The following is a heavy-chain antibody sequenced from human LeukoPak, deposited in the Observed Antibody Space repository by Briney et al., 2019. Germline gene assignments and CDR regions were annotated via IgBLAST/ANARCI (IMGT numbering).Heavy chain of an antibody. CDR1: GFTFTSSA. CDR3: ARGAATYYYYGMDV. V-gene: IGHV1-58*02. D-gene: IGHD1-26*01. CDR2: IVVGSGNT. J-gene: IGHJ6*02. Sequence: ASVKVSCKASGFTFTSSAMQWVRQARGQRLEWIGWIVVGSGNTNYAQKFQERVTITRDMSTSTAYMELSSLRSEDTAVYYCARGAATYYYYGMDVWGQGTTVTVSS.